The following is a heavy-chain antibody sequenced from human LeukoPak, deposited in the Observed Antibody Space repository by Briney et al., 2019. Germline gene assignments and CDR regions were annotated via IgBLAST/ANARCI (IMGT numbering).Heavy chain of an antibody. D-gene: IGHD5-12*01. V-gene: IGHV4-59*01. CDR3: EREGGYSGYLDY. CDR2: ISYSGIT. CDR1: GDSISSYY. Sequence: SETLSLTCTVSGDSISSYYWTWIRQPPGKGLELIAYISYSGITNYNPSLKNRVTISLDTSKTQFSLRLSSVTTADTAVYYCEREGGYSGYLDYWGQGTLVTVSS. J-gene: IGHJ4*02.